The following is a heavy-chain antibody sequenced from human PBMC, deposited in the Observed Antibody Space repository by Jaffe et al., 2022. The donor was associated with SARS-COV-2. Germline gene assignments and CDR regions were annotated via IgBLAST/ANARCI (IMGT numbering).Heavy chain of an antibody. CDR1: GFTFSHAW. J-gene: IGHJ4*02. CDR2: IKSAPDGGAR. V-gene: IGHV3-15*01. Sequence: EVQLVESGGGLVEPGGSLRLSCAASGFTFSHAWMSWVRQAPGKGLEWVGRIKSAPDGGAREYAAPVKGRFTISRDDSQGSLYLQMTSLKTEDTAVYYCSGEGRTYCGGGCSDVLKYWGRGTLVTVSA. D-gene: IGHD2-21*02. CDR3: SGEGRTYCGGGCSDVLKY.